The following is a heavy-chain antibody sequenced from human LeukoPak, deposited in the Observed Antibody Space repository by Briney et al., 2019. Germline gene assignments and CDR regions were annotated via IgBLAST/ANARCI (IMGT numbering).Heavy chain of an antibody. V-gene: IGHV3-7*01. CDR2: IKQDGSEK. CDR3: ARKGLDWFIYYFDY. CDR1: GFTFSNYW. J-gene: IGHJ4*02. Sequence: GGSLRLSCAASGFTFSNYWMSWVRQAPGKGLEWVANIKQDGSEKHYVDSVKGRFTISRDNAKNSLYLQMNSLRAEDTAVYYCARKGLDWFIYYFDYWGQGTLVTVSS. D-gene: IGHD3-9*01.